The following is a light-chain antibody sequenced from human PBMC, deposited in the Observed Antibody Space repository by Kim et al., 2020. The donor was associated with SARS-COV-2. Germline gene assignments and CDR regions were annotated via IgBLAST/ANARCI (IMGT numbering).Light chain of an antibody. CDR1: NGCINTNY. J-gene: IGLJ3*02. CDR3: QSYDSSNHWV. Sequence: KTVAISCTGSNGCINTNYVQWYQQRPGSAPTTVIYEDDHRPSGVPDRFSGSIDTSSNSASLTISGLKTEDEADYYCQSYDSSNHWVFGGGTQLTVL. V-gene: IGLV6-57*02. CDR2: EDD.